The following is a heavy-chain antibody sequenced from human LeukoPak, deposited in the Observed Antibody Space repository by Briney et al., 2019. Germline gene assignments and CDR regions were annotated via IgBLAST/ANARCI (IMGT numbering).Heavy chain of an antibody. CDR3: AKPIVVVPAADRNMDV. CDR2: ISGSGGST. D-gene: IGHD2-2*01. CDR1: GFTFSSYA. Sequence: GGSLRLSCAASGFTFSSYAMSWVRQAPGKGLEWVSAISGSGGSTYYADSVKGRFTIPRDNSKNTLYLQMNSLRAEDTAVYYCAKPIVVVPAADRNMDVWGKGTTVTVSS. J-gene: IGHJ6*03. V-gene: IGHV3-23*01.